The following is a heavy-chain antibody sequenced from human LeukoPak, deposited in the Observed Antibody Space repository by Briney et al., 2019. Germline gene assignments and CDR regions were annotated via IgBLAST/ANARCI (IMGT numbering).Heavy chain of an antibody. CDR2: INYSGTT. CDR1: GDSIRSTLYY. CDR3: ATPGKVGEGSFYYYGVDV. J-gene: IGHJ6*02. V-gene: IGHV4-39*01. D-gene: IGHD2-2*01. Sequence: SETLSLTCTVSGDSIRSTLYYWGWIRQPPGKGLEWIGSINYSGTTFYNPSLKSRVTISVDTSKNQFSLKLRSVTGADTAVYYCATPGKVGEGSFYYYGVDVWGQGTTVTVSS.